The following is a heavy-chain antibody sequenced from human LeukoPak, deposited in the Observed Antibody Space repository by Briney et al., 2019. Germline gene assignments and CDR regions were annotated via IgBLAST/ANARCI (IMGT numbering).Heavy chain of an antibody. CDR3: ARASGSYDY. D-gene: IGHD1-26*01. CDR1: GFPFSTYG. J-gene: IGHJ4*02. CDR2: IWYDGGTK. V-gene: IGHV3-33*01. Sequence: GRSLRLSCAASGFPFSTYGMHWVRQAPGKGLEWVAVIWYDGGTKYYADSVKGRFTISRDNSKNTPYLQMNSLRPEDTAVYYCARASGSYDYWGQGTLVTVSS.